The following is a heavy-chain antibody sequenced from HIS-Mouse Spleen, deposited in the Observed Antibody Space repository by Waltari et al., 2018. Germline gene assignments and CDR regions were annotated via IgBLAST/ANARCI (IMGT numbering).Heavy chain of an antibody. CDR2: IKPNSGGT. CDR1: GYTFTGYY. D-gene: IGHD1-26*01. Sequence: QVQLVQSGAEVKKPGASVKVSCKASGYTFTGYYMHWVRQAPGQGLEWMGWIKPNSGGTNYAQKFKGRVTMTRDTSISTAYMELSRLRSDDTAVYYCARGSGRWELLLPNWFDPWGQGTLVTVSS. J-gene: IGHJ5*02. CDR3: ARGSGRWELLLPNWFDP. V-gene: IGHV1-2*02.